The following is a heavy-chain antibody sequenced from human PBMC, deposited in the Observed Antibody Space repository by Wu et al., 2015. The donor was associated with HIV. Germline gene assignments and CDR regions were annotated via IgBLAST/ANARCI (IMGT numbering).Heavy chain of an antibody. Sequence: QVQLVQSGAEVKKPGSSVKISCKASGNTFNAVNWLRQAPGQGLEWMGGIIPLFGTTEYAHLFQGRVTITTDESTSTAYMRLSSLTSADTAVYYCATPRSPGFSSAWPTYFDYWGQGTLLTVSS. V-gene: IGHV1-69*01. J-gene: IGHJ4*02. CDR2: IIPLFGTT. CDR1: GNTFNA. CDR3: ATPRSPGFSSAWPTYFDY. D-gene: IGHD6-19*01.